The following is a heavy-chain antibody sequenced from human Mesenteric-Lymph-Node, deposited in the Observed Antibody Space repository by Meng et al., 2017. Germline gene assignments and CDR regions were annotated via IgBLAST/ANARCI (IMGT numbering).Heavy chain of an antibody. D-gene: IGHD5-12*01. CDR1: GFTFSSYS. CDR2: IRSSSTSI. V-gene: IGHV3-21*01. J-gene: IGHJ4*02. CDR3: ARDRYSGYDSSAY. Sequence: GGSLRLSCAASGFTFSSYSMNWVRQAPGKGLEWVSSIRSSSTSISYADSVKGRFTISRDNAKNSLYLQMNSLRAEDTAVYYCARDRYSGYDSSAYWGQGTLVTVSS.